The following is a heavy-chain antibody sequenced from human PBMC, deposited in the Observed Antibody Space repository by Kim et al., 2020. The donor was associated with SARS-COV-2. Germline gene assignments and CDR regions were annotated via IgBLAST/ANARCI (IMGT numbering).Heavy chain of an antibody. V-gene: IGHV3-30-3*01. J-gene: IGHJ4*02. D-gene: IGHD1-26*01. CDR2: ISYDGSNK. CDR1: GFTFSSYA. Sequence: GGSLRLSCAASGFTFSSYAMHWVRQAPGKGLEWVAVISYDGSNKYYADSVKGRFTISRDNSKNTLYLQMNSLRAEDTAVYYCARDLGIVGATKVPVGGVAGGYWGQGTLVTVSS. CDR3: ARDLGIVGATKVPVGGVAGGY.